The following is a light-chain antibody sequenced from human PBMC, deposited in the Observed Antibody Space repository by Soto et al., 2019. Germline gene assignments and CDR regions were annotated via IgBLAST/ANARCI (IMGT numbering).Light chain of an antibody. V-gene: IGKV4-1*01. J-gene: IGKJ1*01. Sequence: DIVMTQSPDSLSVSLGERATINCKSSQSVLSSSNNKNYLAWYQQKPGQPPKVVIYWASTRGSGVPDRFSGSGSGTDFTLTISSLQSEDFAVYYCQQYNNWPRTFGQGTKVAIK. CDR1: QSVLSSSNNKNY. CDR3: QQYNNWPRT. CDR2: WAS.